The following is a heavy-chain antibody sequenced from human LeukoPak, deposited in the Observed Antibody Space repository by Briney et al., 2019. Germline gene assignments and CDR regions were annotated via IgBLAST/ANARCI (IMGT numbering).Heavy chain of an antibody. CDR2: IYHSGST. CDR3: ARRKGCSGGSCYSLHYYYMDV. CDR1: GGSISSGGYY. V-gene: IGHV4-30-2*01. Sequence: PSETLSLTCTVSGGSISSGGYYWSWIRQPPGKGLEWIGYIYHSGSTYYNPSLKSRVTISVDRSKNQFSLKLSSVTAADTAVYYCARRKGCSGGSCYSLHYYYMDVWGEGTTVTVSS. J-gene: IGHJ6*03. D-gene: IGHD2-15*01.